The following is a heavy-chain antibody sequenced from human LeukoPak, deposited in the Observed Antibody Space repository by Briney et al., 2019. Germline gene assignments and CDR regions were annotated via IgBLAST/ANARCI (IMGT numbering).Heavy chain of an antibody. Sequence: GGSLRLSCAASGFNVSSNYISWIRQAPGKGLEWVALIYSGGTTNYGDSVKGRFTISRDNSKSTVFFQMNNLRVEDTAVYYCARSVPHFTWSIAASGFDYWGQGTLVTVSS. J-gene: IGHJ4*02. V-gene: IGHV3-53*01. D-gene: IGHD6-13*01. CDR1: GFNVSSNY. CDR2: IYSGGTT. CDR3: ARSVPHFTWSIAASGFDY.